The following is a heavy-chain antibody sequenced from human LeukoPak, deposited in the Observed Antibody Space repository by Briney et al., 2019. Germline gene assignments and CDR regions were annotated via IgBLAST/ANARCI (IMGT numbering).Heavy chain of an antibody. CDR1: GGTFSSYA. Sequence: GASVKVSCKASGGTFSSYAISWVRQAPGQGLEWMGGIIPIFGTANYAQKFQGRVTITADESTSTAYMELSSLRSEDTAVYYCARVTDSSSWYSDNWFDPWGQGTLVTVSS. CDR2: IIPIFGTA. J-gene: IGHJ5*02. D-gene: IGHD6-13*01. V-gene: IGHV1-69*13. CDR3: ARVTDSSSWYSDNWFDP.